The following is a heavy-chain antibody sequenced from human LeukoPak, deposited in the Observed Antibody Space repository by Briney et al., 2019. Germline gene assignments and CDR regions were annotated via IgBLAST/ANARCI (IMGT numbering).Heavy chain of an antibody. J-gene: IGHJ4*02. CDR3: ARDAPHPRCGGDCYSDNYFDY. CDR2: ISYDGSNK. Sequence: GGSLRLSCAASGFTFSSYAMHWVRQAPGKGLEWVAVISYDGSNKYYADSVKGRFTISRDNSKNTLYLQMNSLRAEDTAVYYCARDAPHPRCGGDCYSDNYFDYWGQGTLVTVSS. V-gene: IGHV3-30-3*01. D-gene: IGHD2-21*01. CDR1: GFTFSSYA.